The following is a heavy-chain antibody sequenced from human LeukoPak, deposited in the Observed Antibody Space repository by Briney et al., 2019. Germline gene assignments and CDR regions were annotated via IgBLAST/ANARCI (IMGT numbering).Heavy chain of an antibody. Sequence: SQTLSLTCAISGDSVSSNSAAWNWIRQSPSRGLEWLGRTYYRSKWYNDYAVSVKSLITINPDTSKNQFSLQLNSVTPEDTAVYYCARVHHRYSSSWYVFDYWGQGTLVTVSS. CDR2: TYYRSKWYN. CDR1: GDSVSSNSAA. D-gene: IGHD6-13*01. J-gene: IGHJ4*02. CDR3: ARVHHRYSSSWYVFDY. V-gene: IGHV6-1*01.